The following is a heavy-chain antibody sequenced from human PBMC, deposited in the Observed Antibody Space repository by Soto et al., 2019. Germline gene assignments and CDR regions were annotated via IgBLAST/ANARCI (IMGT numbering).Heavy chain of an antibody. J-gene: IGHJ5*02. CDR1: GFTFSSYA. Sequence: GGSLRLSCAASGFTFSSYAMSWVRQAPGKGLEWVSAISGSGGSTYYADSVKGRFTISRYNSKNTLYLQMNSLIAEVTAVYYCAKLVGEPGWFDPWGQGTLVTVSS. D-gene: IGHD1-26*01. CDR2: ISGSGGST. V-gene: IGHV3-23*01. CDR3: AKLVGEPGWFDP.